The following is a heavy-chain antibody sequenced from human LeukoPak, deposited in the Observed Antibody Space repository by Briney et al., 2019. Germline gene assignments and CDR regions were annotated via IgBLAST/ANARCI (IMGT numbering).Heavy chain of an antibody. V-gene: IGHV3-30*18. D-gene: IGHD1-26*01. Sequence: GRSLRLSCAASGFTFSSYGMHWVRQAPGKGLEWVAVISYDGSNKYYADSVKGRFTISRDNSKNTLYLQMNSLRAEDTAVYYCAKPNSGSYSSAFDIWGQGTMVTVSS. CDR1: GFTFSSYG. CDR3: AKPNSGSYSSAFDI. J-gene: IGHJ3*02. CDR2: ISYDGSNK.